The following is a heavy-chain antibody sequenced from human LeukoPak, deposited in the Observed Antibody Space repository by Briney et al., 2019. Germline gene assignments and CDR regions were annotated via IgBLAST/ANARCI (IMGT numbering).Heavy chain of an antibody. CDR2: ISYDGSDQ. V-gene: IGHV3-30*03. CDR1: GFTFSSYW. Sequence: GGSLRLSCAASGFTFSSYWMSWVRQAPGKGLEWVAVISYDGSDQYYADSVKGRFTLSRDNSKNTLSLQMNSLRAEDTALYYCARFYYDRSALDLWGQGTLVTVSS. D-gene: IGHD3-22*01. J-gene: IGHJ4*02. CDR3: ARFYYDRSALDL.